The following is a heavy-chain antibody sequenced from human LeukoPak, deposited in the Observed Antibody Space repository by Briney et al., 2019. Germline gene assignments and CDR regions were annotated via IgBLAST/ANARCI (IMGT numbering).Heavy chain of an antibody. Sequence: PSETLSLTCTVSGGSISSYYWSWIRQPAGKGLEWIGRIYTSGSTNYNPSLKSRVTMSVDTSKNQFSLKLSSVTAEDTAVYYCAKGGSFVVRIYYYMDVWGKGTTVTISS. J-gene: IGHJ6*03. V-gene: IGHV4-4*07. D-gene: IGHD2-21*01. CDR1: GGSISSYY. CDR3: AKGGSFVVRIYYYMDV. CDR2: IYTSGST.